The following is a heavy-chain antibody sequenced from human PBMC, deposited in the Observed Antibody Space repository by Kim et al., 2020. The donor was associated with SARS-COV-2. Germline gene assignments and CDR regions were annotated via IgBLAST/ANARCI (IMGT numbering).Heavy chain of an antibody. CDR2: IYYSGST. CDR1: GGSISSGGYY. D-gene: IGHD3-16*02. J-gene: IGHJ4*02. Sequence: SETLSLTCTVSGGSISSGGYYWSWIRQHPGKGLEWIGYIYYSGSTYYNPSLKSRVTISVDTSKNQFSLKLSSVTAADTAVYYCARGLTFGGVIDSPPHYWGQGTLVTVSS. CDR3: ARGLTFGGVIDSPPHY. V-gene: IGHV4-31*03.